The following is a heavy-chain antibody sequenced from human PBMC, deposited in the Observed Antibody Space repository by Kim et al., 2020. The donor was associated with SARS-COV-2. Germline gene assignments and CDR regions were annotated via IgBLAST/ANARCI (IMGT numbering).Heavy chain of an antibody. CDR1: GGSISSSSYY. Sequence: SETLSLTCTVSGGSISSSSYYWGWIRQPPGKGLEWIGSIYYSGSTYYNPSLKSRVTISVDTSKNQFSLKLSSVTAADTAVYYCASTAVYSSSWYYYYYGMDVWGQGTTVTVSS. CDR2: IYYSGST. D-gene: IGHD6-13*01. V-gene: IGHV4-39*01. CDR3: ASTAVYSSSWYYYYYGMDV. J-gene: IGHJ6*02.